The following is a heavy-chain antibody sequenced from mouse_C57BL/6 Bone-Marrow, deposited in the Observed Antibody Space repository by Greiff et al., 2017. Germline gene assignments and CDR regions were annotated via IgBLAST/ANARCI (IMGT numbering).Heavy chain of an antibody. Sequence: VQLQQSGAELVRPGASVKLSCTASGFNIKDDYMHWVKQRPEQGLEWIGWIDPENGDTEYASKFQGKATITADTSSNTAYLQVSSLTSEDTAVYYCTVYLFAYWGQGTLVTVSA. CDR2: IDPENGDT. CDR1: GFNIKDDY. J-gene: IGHJ3*01. V-gene: IGHV14-4*01. CDR3: TVYLFAY. D-gene: IGHD5-5*01.